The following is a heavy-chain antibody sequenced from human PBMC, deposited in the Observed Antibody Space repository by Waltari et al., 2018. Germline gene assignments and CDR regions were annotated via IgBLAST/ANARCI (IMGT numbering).Heavy chain of an antibody. V-gene: IGHV1-69*12. Sequence: QVQLVQSGAEVKKPGSSRQIAFKTSDGTSISYAFRWVQRAPGKGLEWMEGSTPIVGTASYAKKFQGRVTMPADEYTSTVYMEVSSLRAEDTALYYCARPTRIAAVNTTGYYYGMDVWGKGPRVTVSS. D-gene: IGHD6-13*01. J-gene: IGHJ6*04. CDR3: ARPTRIAAVNTTGYYYGMDV. CDR1: DGTSISYA. CDR2: STPIVGTA.